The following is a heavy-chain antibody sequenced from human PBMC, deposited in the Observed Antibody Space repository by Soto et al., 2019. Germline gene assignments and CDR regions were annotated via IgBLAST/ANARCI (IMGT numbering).Heavy chain of an antibody. CDR2: VNHSGST. CDR1: GGSFSGYY. J-gene: IGHJ6*02. Sequence: PSETLSLTCAVYGGSFSGYYWSWIRQPPGKGLEWIGEVNHSGSTNYNPSLKSRVTISLDTSKNQFSLKLSSVTAADTAVYYCARGGLQNNYYYYGLDVWGQGTTVTVSS. CDR3: ARGGLQNNYYYYGLDV. V-gene: IGHV4-34*01. D-gene: IGHD5-12*01.